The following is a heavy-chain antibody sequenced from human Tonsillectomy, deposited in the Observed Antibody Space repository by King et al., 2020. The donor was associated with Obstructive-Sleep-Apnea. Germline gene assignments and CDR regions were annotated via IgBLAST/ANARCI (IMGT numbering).Heavy chain of an antibody. Sequence: VQLVQSGAEVKKPGASVKVSCKASGYTFTSYDINWVRQATGQGLEWMGWMNPKSGNTGYAQKFQGRVTMTRDTSISTTHMDLSSLRSEDTAVYYCATAVNTTVEGWGAFDYWGQGALVTVSS. CDR1: GYTFTSYD. CDR2: MNPKSGNT. J-gene: IGHJ4*02. CDR3: ATAVNTTVEGWGAFDY. D-gene: IGHD1-1*01. V-gene: IGHV1-8*01.